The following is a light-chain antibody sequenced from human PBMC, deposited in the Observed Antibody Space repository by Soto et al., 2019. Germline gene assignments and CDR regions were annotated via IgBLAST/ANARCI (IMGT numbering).Light chain of an antibody. Sequence: QSALTQPASVSDSPGQSITISCTGTSTDVGAYNYVSWYQKYPGKAPKLMIYEVNYRPSGVSNRFSGSKSGNTASLTISGLQAEDEADYYCSSYTSSRTLVFGGGTKLTVL. CDR1: STDVGAYNY. J-gene: IGLJ2*01. V-gene: IGLV2-14*01. CDR2: EVN. CDR3: SSYTSSRTLV.